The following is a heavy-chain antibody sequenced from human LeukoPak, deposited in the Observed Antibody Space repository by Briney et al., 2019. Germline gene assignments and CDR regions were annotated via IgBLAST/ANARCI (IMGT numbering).Heavy chain of an antibody. D-gene: IGHD2-8*01. J-gene: IGHJ4*02. CDR1: GGSFSGYN. Sequence: SETLSLTCAVYGGSFSGYNWSWIRQPPGKGLERIGEIHHSGSTNYNPSLKSRVTMSVDMSRNHFSLKVTSVTAADTAVYYCARDTKDYWGQGTLVTVSS. CDR3: ARDTKDY. CDR2: IHHSGST. V-gene: IGHV4-34*01.